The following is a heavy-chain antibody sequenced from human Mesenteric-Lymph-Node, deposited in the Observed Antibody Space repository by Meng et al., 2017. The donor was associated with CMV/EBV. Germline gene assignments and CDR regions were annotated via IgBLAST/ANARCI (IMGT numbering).Heavy chain of an antibody. CDR3: ARADRNY. Sequence: GESLKISCAASGFTFSSYWMSWVRQAPGKGLEWVANIKQDGSEKYYVDSVKGRFTVSRDNAKNSLYLQMNSLRAEGTAVYYCARADRNYWGQGTLVTVSS. J-gene: IGHJ4*02. CDR1: GFTFSSYW. V-gene: IGHV3-7*01. CDR2: IKQDGSEK.